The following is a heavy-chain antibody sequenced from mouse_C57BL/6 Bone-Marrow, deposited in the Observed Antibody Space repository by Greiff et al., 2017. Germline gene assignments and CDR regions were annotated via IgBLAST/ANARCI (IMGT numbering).Heavy chain of an antibody. J-gene: IGHJ4*01. V-gene: IGHV1-55*01. Sequence: QLPGAELVKPGASVKMSCKASGYTFTSYWITWVKQRPGQGLEWIGDIYPGSGSTNYNEKFKSKATLTVDTSSSTAYMQLSSLTSEDSAVYYCARCLTFYYAMDYWGQGTSVTVSS. D-gene: IGHD1-3*01. CDR2: IYPGSGST. CDR3: ARCLTFYYAMDY. CDR1: GYTFTSYW.